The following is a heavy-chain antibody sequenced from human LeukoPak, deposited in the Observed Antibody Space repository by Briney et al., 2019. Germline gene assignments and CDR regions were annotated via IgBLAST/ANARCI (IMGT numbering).Heavy chain of an antibody. CDR3: ASLGAFDI. CDR1: GFTFSSYA. J-gene: IGHJ3*02. Sequence: GGPLRLSCAASGFTFSSYAMHWVRQAPGKGLEWVAVISYDGSNKYYADSVKGRFTISRDNSKNTLYLQMNSLRAEDTAVYYCASLGAFDIWGQGTMVTVSS. V-gene: IGHV3-30*04. CDR2: ISYDGSNK.